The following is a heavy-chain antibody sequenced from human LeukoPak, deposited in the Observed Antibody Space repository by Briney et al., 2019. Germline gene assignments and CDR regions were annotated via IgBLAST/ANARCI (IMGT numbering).Heavy chain of an antibody. CDR2: ISNSRNVI. Sequence: GGSLRLSCVASEFMFRSYTINWVRQAPGKGLEWLSSISNSRNVIYYADSLRGRFTISRDNAKYPLHLQIDSLRAYDTAVYYCATDQGSMIVVRTTNWYFDLWGRGTLVTVSS. CDR1: EFMFRSYT. V-gene: IGHV3-21*01. J-gene: IGHJ2*01. CDR3: ATDQGSMIVVRTTNWYFDL. D-gene: IGHD3-22*01.